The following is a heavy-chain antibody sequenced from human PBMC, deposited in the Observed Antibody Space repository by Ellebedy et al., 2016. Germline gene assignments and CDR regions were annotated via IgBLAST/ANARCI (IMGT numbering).Heavy chain of an antibody. Sequence: GESLKISXAASGFTFSSYAMSWVRQAPGKGLEWVSAISGSGGSTYYADSVKGRFTISRDNSKNTLYLQMNSLRAEDTAVYYCARASWLANFDYWGQGTLVTVSS. J-gene: IGHJ4*02. CDR3: ARASWLANFDY. CDR2: ISGSGGST. V-gene: IGHV3-23*01. CDR1: GFTFSSYA. D-gene: IGHD6-19*01.